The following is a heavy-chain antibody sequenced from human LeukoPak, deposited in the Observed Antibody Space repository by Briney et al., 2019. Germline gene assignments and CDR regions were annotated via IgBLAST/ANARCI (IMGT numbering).Heavy chain of an antibody. V-gene: IGHV3-21*01. D-gene: IGHD6-13*01. CDR1: GFTFSSYS. CDR3: ARDYKQQLVLDY. Sequence: GGSLRLSCAASGFTFSSYSMNWVRQAPGKGLEWVSSISSSSSYIYYADSAKGRFTISRDNAKNSLYLQMNSLRAEDTAVYYCARDYKQQLVLDYWGPGTLVTVSS. CDR2: ISSSSSYI. J-gene: IGHJ4*02.